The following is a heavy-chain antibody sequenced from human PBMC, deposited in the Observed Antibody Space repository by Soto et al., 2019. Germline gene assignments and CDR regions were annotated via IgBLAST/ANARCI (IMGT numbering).Heavy chain of an antibody. D-gene: IGHD2-2*02. Sequence: TLSLTCAVYGGSFSGYYWSWIRQPPGKGLEWIGEINHSGSTNYNPSLKSRVTISVDTSKNQFSLKLSSVTAADTAVYYCARNKGYCSSTSCYNRNWFDPWGQGNLVTVS. CDR2: INHSGST. V-gene: IGHV4-34*01. J-gene: IGHJ5*02. CDR3: ARNKGYCSSTSCYNRNWFDP. CDR1: GGSFSGYY.